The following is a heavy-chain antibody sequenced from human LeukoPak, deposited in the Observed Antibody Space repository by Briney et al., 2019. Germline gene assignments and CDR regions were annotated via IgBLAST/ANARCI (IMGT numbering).Heavy chain of an antibody. CDR3: GKGRITTASRPEVWSLVY. J-gene: IGHJ4*02. CDR1: GYSFGSYA. CDR2: ISAVGGNT. D-gene: IGHD6-6*01. Sequence: GGSLRLSCAASGYSFGSYAMSCVRQAPGRGLEWVSGISAVGGNTYYGGSVKSGFPRSRDNYKNTLYQQMHSLREDDTALYYCGKGRITTASRPEVWSLVYWGQGALVTVSS. V-gene: IGHV3-23*02.